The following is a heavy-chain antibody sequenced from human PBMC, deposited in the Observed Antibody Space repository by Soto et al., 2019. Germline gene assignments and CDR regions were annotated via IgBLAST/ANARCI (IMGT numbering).Heavy chain of an antibody. V-gene: IGHV4-59*01. Sequence: PSETLSLTCTVSGGSISSYYWSWIRQPPGKGLEWIGYIYYSGSTNYNPSLKSRVTISVDTSKNQFSLKLSSVTAADTAVYYCARERDLELRGGFDYWGQGTLVTVSS. J-gene: IGHJ4*02. CDR1: GGSISSYY. D-gene: IGHD1-7*01. CDR3: ARERDLELRGGFDY. CDR2: IYYSGST.